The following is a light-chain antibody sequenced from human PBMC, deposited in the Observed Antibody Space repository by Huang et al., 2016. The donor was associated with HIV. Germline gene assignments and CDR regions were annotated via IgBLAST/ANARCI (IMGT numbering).Light chain of an antibody. Sequence: DIIMTQSPDSLAVSLGERATLNCRSSQSVYSSSTSKDYMAWFQQKPGQPPRLLLFWAFTREAGVPDRFTGSGSGTHFTLTIASLEAEDAAIYYCQQYYSSPQTFGQGTRVEVK. CDR3: QQYYSSPQT. J-gene: IGKJ1*01. CDR1: QSVYSSSTSKDY. CDR2: WAF. V-gene: IGKV4-1*01.